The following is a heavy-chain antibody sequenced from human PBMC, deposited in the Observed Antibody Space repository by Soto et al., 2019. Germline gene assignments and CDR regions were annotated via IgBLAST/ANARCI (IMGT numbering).Heavy chain of an antibody. D-gene: IGHD3-22*01. V-gene: IGHV3-15*01. CDR3: PTHPYYYDSSGYYYYYYMDV. CDR2: IKSKTDGGTT. CDR1: GFTFSNAW. J-gene: IGHJ6*03. Sequence: GGSLRLSCAASGFTFSNAWMSWVRQAPGKGLEWVGRIKSKTDGGTTDYDAPVKGRFTISRDDSQNTLYLQMNSLKTEDTAVYYCPTHPYYYDSSGYYYYYYMDVWGKGTTVTVSS.